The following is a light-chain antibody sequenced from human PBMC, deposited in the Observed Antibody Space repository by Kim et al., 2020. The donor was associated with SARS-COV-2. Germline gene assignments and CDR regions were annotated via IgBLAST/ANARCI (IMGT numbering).Light chain of an antibody. Sequence: QSNTITCTGTSNDIGAHNSVSRYQQHPGKAPKLMIYDVNNRPSGVSTRFSGSKSGNTASLTISGLQAEDEVDYFCCSYTSSTTPYVFGTGTKVTVL. CDR1: SNDIGAHNS. V-gene: IGLV2-14*03. J-gene: IGLJ1*01. CDR2: DVN. CDR3: CSYTSSTTPYV.